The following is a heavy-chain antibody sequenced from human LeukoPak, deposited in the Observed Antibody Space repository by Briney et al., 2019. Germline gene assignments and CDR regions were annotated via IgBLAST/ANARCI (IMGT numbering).Heavy chain of an antibody. D-gene: IGHD6-13*01. CDR1: GYTLTELS. Sequence: ASVTVSCKVSGYTLTELSMHWVRQAPGKGLEWMGGFDPEDGETIYAQKFQGRVTMTEDTSTDTAYMELSSLRSEDTAVYYCATDRIAAAGTGLAFDIWGQGTMVTVSS. V-gene: IGHV1-24*01. CDR2: FDPEDGET. J-gene: IGHJ3*02. CDR3: ATDRIAAAGTGLAFDI.